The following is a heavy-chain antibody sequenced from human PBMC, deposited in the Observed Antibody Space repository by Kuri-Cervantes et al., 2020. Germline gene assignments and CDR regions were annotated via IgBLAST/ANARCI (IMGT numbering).Heavy chain of an antibody. CDR3: ARDLPRGGGGPWFDP. CDR1: GFTFSSYG. J-gene: IGHJ5*02. D-gene: IGHD2-15*01. Sequence: LSLTCAASGFTFSSYGMHWVRQAPGKGLEWVAVISYDGSNKYYADSVKGRFTISRDNSKNTLYLQMNSLRAEDTAVYYCARDLPRGGGGPWFDPWGQGTLVTVSS. CDR2: ISYDGSNK. V-gene: IGHV3-30*03.